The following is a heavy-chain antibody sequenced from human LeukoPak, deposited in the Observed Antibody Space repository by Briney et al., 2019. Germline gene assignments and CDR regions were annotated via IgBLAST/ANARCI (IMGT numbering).Heavy chain of an antibody. Sequence: GGSLRLSCTASGFTFGDYAMNWVRQAPGKGLEWVGFIRSKAYGGTTEYAASVKGRFTISRDDSKSIAYLQMNSLKTEDTAVYYCTRGDYDILTGYLTVFDYWGQGTLVTVSS. D-gene: IGHD3-9*01. CDR2: IRSKAYGGTT. CDR3: TRGDYDILTGYLTVFDY. J-gene: IGHJ4*02. CDR1: GFTFGDYA. V-gene: IGHV3-49*04.